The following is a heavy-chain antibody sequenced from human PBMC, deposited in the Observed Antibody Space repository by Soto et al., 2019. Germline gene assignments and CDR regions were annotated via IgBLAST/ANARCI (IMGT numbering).Heavy chain of an antibody. Sequence: QEQLVQSGGGVVQPGKSVKLSCAASGFTFSSYGMNWVRQAPGKGLEWVAVISYDGNNKYYADSVKGRFTISRDNFKNTLYLQMDSLRAEDTAMYYCAKDHLETTVTTPSYWGQGTLVTVSS. D-gene: IGHD4-17*01. CDR2: ISYDGNNK. CDR1: GFTFSSYG. V-gene: IGHV3-30*18. J-gene: IGHJ4*02. CDR3: AKDHLETTVTTPSY.